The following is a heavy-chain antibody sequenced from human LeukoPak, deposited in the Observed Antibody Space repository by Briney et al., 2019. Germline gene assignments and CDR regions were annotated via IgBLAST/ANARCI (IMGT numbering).Heavy chain of an antibody. CDR2: ISGSGGST. V-gene: IGHV3-23*01. J-gene: IGHJ5*02. Sequence: PGGSLRLSCAASGFTFGSYAMSWVRQAPGKGLEWVSAISGSGGSTYYADSVKGRFTISRDNSKNTLYLQMNSLRAEDTAVYYCAKGHSYYYDSLGWFDPWGQGTLVTVSS. CDR1: GFTFGSYA. CDR3: AKGHSYYYDSLGWFDP. D-gene: IGHD3-22*01.